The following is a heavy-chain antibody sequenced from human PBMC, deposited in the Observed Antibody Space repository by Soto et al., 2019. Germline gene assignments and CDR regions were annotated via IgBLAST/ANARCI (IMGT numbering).Heavy chain of an antibody. CDR2: ISAYNGNT. CDR3: ARSPSDIVVVPAAMGDFDY. Sequence: ASVKVSCKASGYTFTSYGISWVRQAPGQGLEWMGWISAYNGNTNYAQKLQGRVTMTTDTSTSTAYMELRSLRSDDTAVYYCARSPSDIVVVPAAMGDFDYWGQGTLVTVSS. J-gene: IGHJ4*02. D-gene: IGHD2-2*01. CDR1: GYTFTSYG. V-gene: IGHV1-18*01.